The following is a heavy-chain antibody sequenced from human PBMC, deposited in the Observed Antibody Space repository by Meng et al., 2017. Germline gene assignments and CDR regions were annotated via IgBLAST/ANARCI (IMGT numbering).Heavy chain of an antibody. V-gene: IGHV1-69*01. CDR2: IIPIFGTA. J-gene: IGHJ4*02. D-gene: IGHD4-11*01. Sequence: QVLPGAVGAEVKKAGSSGKGTCKASGGTFSSYAISWVRQAPGQRLEWMGGIIPIFGTANYATKVQGRVTITADQTTSKALMEVGSLKSEETAVYYCARDYYSNYLPFDYWGQGPLVTVSS. CDR1: GGTFSSYA. CDR3: ARDYYSNYLPFDY.